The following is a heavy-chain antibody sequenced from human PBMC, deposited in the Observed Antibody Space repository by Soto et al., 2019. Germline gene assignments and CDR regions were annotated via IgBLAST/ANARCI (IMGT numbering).Heavy chain of an antibody. D-gene: IGHD3-22*01. J-gene: IGHJ4*02. Sequence: QVQLVQSGAEVKKPGSSVKVSCKASGGTFSSYAISWVRQAPGQGLEWMGGIIPIFGTANYAQKFQGRVTITADESTSTAYMELSSLRPEDTAVYYCARGPDYYDSSGYYYLDYWGQGTLVTVSS. V-gene: IGHV1-69*01. CDR1: GGTFSSYA. CDR3: ARGPDYYDSSGYYYLDY. CDR2: IIPIFGTA.